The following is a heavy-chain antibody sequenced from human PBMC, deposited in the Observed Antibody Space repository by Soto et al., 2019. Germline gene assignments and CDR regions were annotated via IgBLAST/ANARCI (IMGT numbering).Heavy chain of an antibody. CDR3: ARGGYSYGTGTGQELDY. J-gene: IGHJ4*02. Sequence: PSETLSLTCTVSGGSISSGDYYWSWIRQPPGKGLEWIGYIYYSGSTYYNPSLKSRVTISLDTSKNQFSLKLSSVTAADTAVYYCARGGYSYGTGTGQELDYWGQGTLVTVSS. V-gene: IGHV4-30-4*01. D-gene: IGHD5-18*01. CDR2: IYYSGST. CDR1: GGSISSGDYY.